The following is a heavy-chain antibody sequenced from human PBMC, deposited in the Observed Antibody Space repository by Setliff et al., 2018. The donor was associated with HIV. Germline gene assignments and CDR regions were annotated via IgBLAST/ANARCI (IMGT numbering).Heavy chain of an antibody. Sequence: SVKVSCKASGGTISSYTIAWVRQAPGQGIEWMGGIIPIFGIPHYAQKFQDRVTITADKSTDTAYMELSGLRSEDTAVYYCARGRGRYYDSRSYLDYWGQGTLVTVSS. V-gene: IGHV1-69*10. D-gene: IGHD3-22*01. CDR3: ARGRGRYYDSRSYLDY. CDR1: GGTISSYT. J-gene: IGHJ4*02. CDR2: IIPIFGIP.